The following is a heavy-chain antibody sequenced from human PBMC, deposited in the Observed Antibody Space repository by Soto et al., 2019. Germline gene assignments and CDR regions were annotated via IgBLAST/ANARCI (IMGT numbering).Heavy chain of an antibody. CDR1: GGSISSYY. D-gene: IGHD3-10*01. Sequence: PSETLSLTCTVSGGSISSYYWSWIRQPPGKELEWIGYIYSSGNTNYNPSLKSRVTISVDTPNNQFFLKLSSVTAADTAVYYCARDRGPTSYFDYWGQGNMVTVSS. J-gene: IGHJ4*02. V-gene: IGHV4-59*01. CDR2: IYSSGNT. CDR3: ARDRGPTSYFDY.